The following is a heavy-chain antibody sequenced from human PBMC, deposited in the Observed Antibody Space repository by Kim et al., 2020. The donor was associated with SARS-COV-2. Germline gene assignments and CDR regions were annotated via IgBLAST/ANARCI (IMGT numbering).Heavy chain of an antibody. J-gene: IGHJ6*02. D-gene: IGHD6-6*01. CDR2: ITTTGAGT. CDR3: AKYSYPSSSRLGMDG. Sequence: GGSLRLSCAASGFTFANYGMTWVRQAPGERLEWVSTITTTGAGTYYADSVKGRFTISRDNSKNSLFLQMNSLRAEDSAVYFCAKYSYPSSSRLGMDGWGLGTTVTVSS. CDR1: GFTFANYG. V-gene: IGHV3-23*01.